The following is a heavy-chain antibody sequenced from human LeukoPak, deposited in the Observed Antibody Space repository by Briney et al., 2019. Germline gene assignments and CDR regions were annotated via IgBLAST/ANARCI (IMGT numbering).Heavy chain of an antibody. CDR1: GDSISSGFF. J-gene: IGHJ5*02. V-gene: IGHV4-38-2*02. CDR3: ARDKDLPPPPGIGAGPRRPWFDP. D-gene: IGHD6-13*01. CDR2: VYRTGNT. Sequence: SDTLSLTCTVSGDSISSGFFWGWIRQSPDKGLEWIGSVYRTGNTYYEASLKSRVTISVDSSRNQFSLELRSVTAADTAIYYCARDKDLPPPPGIGAGPRRPWFDPWGLGTRVTVSS.